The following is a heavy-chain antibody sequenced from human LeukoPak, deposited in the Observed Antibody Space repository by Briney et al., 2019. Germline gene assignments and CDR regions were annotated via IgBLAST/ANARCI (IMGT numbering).Heavy chain of an antibody. CDR1: GFTFSNHA. CDR3: ARVYQGVSLFDGIDY. J-gene: IGHJ4*02. V-gene: IGHV3-21*01. CDR2: ISTSSSYI. D-gene: IGHD3-10*01. Sequence: GGSLRLSCAASGFTFSNHAMSWVRQAPGKGLEWVSSISTSSSYISYADSVKGRFTISRDNAKKSLYLQMNSLRAEDTAVYYCARVYQGVSLFDGIDYWGQGTLDTVSS.